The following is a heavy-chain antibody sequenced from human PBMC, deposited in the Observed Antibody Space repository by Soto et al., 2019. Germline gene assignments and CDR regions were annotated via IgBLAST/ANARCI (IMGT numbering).Heavy chain of an antibody. J-gene: IGHJ4*02. V-gene: IGHV1-69*13. CDR1: GGTFSSYA. CDR3: ARDPGSTQGYCSGGSCDENRFDY. D-gene: IGHD2-15*01. CDR2: IIPIFGTA. Sequence: SVKVYCKASGGTFSSYAISWVRQAPGQGLEWMGGIIPIFGTANYAQKFQGRVTITADESTSTAYMELSSLRSEDTAVYYCARDPGSTQGYCSGGSCDENRFDYWGQGTLVTVSS.